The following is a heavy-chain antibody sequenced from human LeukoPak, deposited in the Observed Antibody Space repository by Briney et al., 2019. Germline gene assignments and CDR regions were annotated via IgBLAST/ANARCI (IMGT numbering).Heavy chain of an antibody. J-gene: IGHJ2*01. CDR3: ARTRVTTGTTFDL. CDR2: IYYSGST. CDR1: GYSISSSNW. Sequence: SETLSLTCAVSGYSISSSNWWGWIRQPPGKALEWIGYIYYSGSTYYNPSLKSRVIMSVDTSKNQFSLKLNSVTAVDTALYYCARTRVTTGTTFDLWGRGTLVTVSS. D-gene: IGHD1-1*01. V-gene: IGHV4-28*01.